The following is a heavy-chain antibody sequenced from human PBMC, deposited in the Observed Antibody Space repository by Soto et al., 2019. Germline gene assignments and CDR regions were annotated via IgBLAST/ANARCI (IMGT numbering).Heavy chain of an antibody. D-gene: IGHD2-21*01. CDR3: AADKPGFGEGEFEY. Sequence: GGSLRLSCEASGFTFNTAWMTWLRQAPGKGLEWVALIKSKIEGVTTHYAAPVKGRFTVSRDDSKSTVYLQVNSLRAEDTAVYYCAADKPGFGEGEFEYWGPGTELTVYS. CDR1: GFTFNTAW. V-gene: IGHV3-15*01. CDR2: IKSKIEGVTT. J-gene: IGHJ4*02.